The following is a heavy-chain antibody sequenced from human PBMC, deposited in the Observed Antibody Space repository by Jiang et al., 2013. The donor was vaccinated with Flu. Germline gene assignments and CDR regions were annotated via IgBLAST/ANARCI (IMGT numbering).Heavy chain of an antibody. V-gene: IGHV1-46*01. D-gene: IGHD3-22*01. J-gene: IGHJ4*02. CDR1: GYSFTNYY. Sequence: GAEVKKPGASVKVSCTASGYSFTNYYIHWLRQAPGPGLEWMGLIAPRDGSTRYPQKFRGRVSMTKGTSTNTVSMELSNLMSDDTAMYYCARGPYDSSGYYYFDSWGQGTLVTVSS. CDR3: ARGPYDSSGYYYFDS. CDR2: IAPRDGST.